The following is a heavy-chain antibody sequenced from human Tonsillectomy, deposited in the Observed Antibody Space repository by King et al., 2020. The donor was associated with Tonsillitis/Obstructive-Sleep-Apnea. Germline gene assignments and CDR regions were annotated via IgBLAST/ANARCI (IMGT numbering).Heavy chain of an antibody. CDR1: GGSFSGYY. V-gene: IGHV4-34*01. CDR2: INHSGST. J-gene: IGHJ4*02. Sequence: VQLQQWGAGLLKPSETLSLTCAVYGGSFSGYYWSWIRQPPGKGLEWIGEINHSGSTNYNQSLKSRVTISVDTSKNQFSLKLSSVTAADTAVYYCARGRAAAGTSYWGQGTLVTVSS. CDR3: ARGRAAAGTSY. D-gene: IGHD6-13*01.